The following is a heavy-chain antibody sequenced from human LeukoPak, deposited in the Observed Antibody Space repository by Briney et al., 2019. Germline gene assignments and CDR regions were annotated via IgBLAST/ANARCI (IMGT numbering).Heavy chain of an antibody. V-gene: IGHV1-2*06. D-gene: IGHD3-10*01. CDR2: INPNSGGT. J-gene: IGHJ4*02. CDR3: ARESRRSGSYGY. CDR1: GYTFTGYY. Sequence: ASVKVSCKASGYTFTGYYMHWVRQAPGQGLEWMGRINPNSGGTNYAQKFQGRVTMTRDTSISTAYMELSRLRSDDTAVYYCARESRRSGSYGYRGQGTLVTVSS.